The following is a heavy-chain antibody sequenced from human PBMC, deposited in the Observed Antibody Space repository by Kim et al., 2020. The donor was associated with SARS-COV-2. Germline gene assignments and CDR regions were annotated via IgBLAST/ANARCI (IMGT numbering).Heavy chain of an antibody. V-gene: IGHV2-5*02. CDR2: IYWDDDK. CDR1: GFSLSTSGVG. CDR3: AHHNYDYVWGSFRSRVEYCQH. Sequence: SGPTLVKPTQTLTLTCTFSGFSLSTSGVGVGWIRQPPGKALEWLALIYWDDDKRYSPSLKSRLTITKDTSKNQVVLTMTNMDPVDTATYYCAHHNYDYVWGSFRSRVEYCQHWGQGTLVSVSS. D-gene: IGHD3-16*02. J-gene: IGHJ1*01.